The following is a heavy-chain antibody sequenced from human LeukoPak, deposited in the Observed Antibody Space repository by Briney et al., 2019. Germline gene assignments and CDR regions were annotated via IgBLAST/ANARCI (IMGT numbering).Heavy chain of an antibody. CDR3: ARGPRYDILIGYYNYYISYYYYYMDV. CDR2: MNPNSGNT. D-gene: IGHD3-9*01. CDR1: GYTFTSYD. Sequence: ASVKVSCKASGYTFTSYDINWVRQATGQGLEWMGWMNPNSGNTGYAQKFQGRVTITRNTSISTAYMELSSLRSEDTAVYYCARGPRYDILIGYYNYYISYYYYYMDVWGKGTTVTVSS. V-gene: IGHV1-8*03. J-gene: IGHJ6*03.